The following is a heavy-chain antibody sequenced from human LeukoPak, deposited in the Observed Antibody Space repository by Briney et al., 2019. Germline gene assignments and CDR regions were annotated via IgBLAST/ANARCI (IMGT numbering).Heavy chain of an antibody. D-gene: IGHD2-21*02. CDR2: ISYDGSNK. CDR3: AKDLYSGHIVVVTASDY. CDR1: GFTFSSYG. Sequence: PGGSLRLSCAASGFTFSSYGMHWVRQAPGKGLEWVAVISYDGSNKYYADSVKGRFTISRDNSKNTLYLQMGSLRAEDTAVYYCAKDLYSGHIVVVTASDYWGQGTLVTVSS. J-gene: IGHJ4*02. V-gene: IGHV3-30*18.